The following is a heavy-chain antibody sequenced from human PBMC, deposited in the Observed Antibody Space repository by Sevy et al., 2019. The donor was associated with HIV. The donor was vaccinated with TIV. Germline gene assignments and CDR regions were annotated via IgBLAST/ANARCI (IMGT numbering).Heavy chain of an antibody. Sequence: GGSLRLSCAASGFTFYYAWMSWVRQAPGRGLEWVGRIKSKSDGGTTDYAAPVKGRFTISRDDSKNRLYLEVNSLKTEDTAVYYCSTDPIIVLLVTDGMDVWGQGTTVTVSS. CDR3: STDPIIVLLVTDGMDV. J-gene: IGHJ6*02. CDR1: GFTFYYAW. CDR2: IKSKSDGGTT. V-gene: IGHV3-15*01. D-gene: IGHD2-8*02.